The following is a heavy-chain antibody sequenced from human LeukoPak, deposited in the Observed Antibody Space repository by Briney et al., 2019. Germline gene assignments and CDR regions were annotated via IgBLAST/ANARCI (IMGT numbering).Heavy chain of an antibody. D-gene: IGHD3-9*01. CDR3: ATTVLAVLRYSFDY. CDR1: GCTLTELS. CDR2: FDPEDGET. V-gene: IGHV1-24*01. J-gene: IGHJ4*02. Sequence: ASVKVSCKVSGCTLTELSMHWVRQAPGKGLEWMGGFDPEDGETIYAQKFQGRVTMTEDTSTDTAYMELSSLRSEDTAVYYCATTVLAVLRYSFDYWGQGTLVTVSS.